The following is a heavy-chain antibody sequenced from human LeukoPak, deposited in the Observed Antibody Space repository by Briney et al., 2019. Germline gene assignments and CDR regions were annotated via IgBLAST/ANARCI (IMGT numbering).Heavy chain of an antibody. V-gene: IGHV1-8*03. CDR2: MNPNSGNT. CDR3: ARGKGIAAALRFDP. J-gene: IGHJ5*02. Sequence: ASVKVSFKASGYTFTSYDINWVRQATGQGREWMGWMNPNSGNTGYAQKFQGRVTITRNTSISTAYMELSSLRSEDTAVYYCARGKGIAAALRFDPWGQGTLVTVSS. D-gene: IGHD6-13*01. CDR1: GYTFTSYD.